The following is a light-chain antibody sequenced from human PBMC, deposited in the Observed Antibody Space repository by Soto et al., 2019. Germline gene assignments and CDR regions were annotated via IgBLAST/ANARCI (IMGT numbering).Light chain of an antibody. CDR2: DDS. Sequence: SYELTQPPSVSVAPGQTARITCGGTNIGSKSVHWYQQKPGQAPAVVVYDDSDRPSGIPERFSGSNSGNTATLTISRAEAGDEADYYCQVWESTTDQYVFGPGTKLTVL. CDR1: NIGSKS. CDR3: QVWESTTDQYV. J-gene: IGLJ1*01. V-gene: IGLV3-21*02.